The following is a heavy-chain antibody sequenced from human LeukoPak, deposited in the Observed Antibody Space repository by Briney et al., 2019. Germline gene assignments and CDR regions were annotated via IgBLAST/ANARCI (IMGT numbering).Heavy chain of an antibody. Sequence: GGSLRLSCAASGFTFSDYSMNWVRQAPGKGLEWVSSISRNSRHVYYGGSVWGRFTISRDNSKNTLYLQMNSLRAEDTAVYYCAKDYSGSYYALDYWGQGTLVTVSS. V-gene: IGHV3-21*04. CDR2: ISRNSRHV. CDR1: GFTFSDYS. D-gene: IGHD1-26*01. J-gene: IGHJ4*02. CDR3: AKDYSGSYYALDY.